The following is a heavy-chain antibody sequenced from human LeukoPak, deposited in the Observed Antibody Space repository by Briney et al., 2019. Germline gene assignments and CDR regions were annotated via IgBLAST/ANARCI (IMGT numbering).Heavy chain of an antibody. CDR3: ARDIVVVPAADHDDY. D-gene: IGHD2-2*01. V-gene: IGHV1-2*02. Sequence: ASVKVSCKASGGTFSSYAISWVRQAPGQGLEWMGWINPNSGGTNYAQKFQGRVTMTRDTSISTAYMELSRLRSDDTAVYYCARDIVVVPAADHDDYWGQGTLVTVSS. CDR1: GGTFSSYA. CDR2: INPNSGGT. J-gene: IGHJ4*02.